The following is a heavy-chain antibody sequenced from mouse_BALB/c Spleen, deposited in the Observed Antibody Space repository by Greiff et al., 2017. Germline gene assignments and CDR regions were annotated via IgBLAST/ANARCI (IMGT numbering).Heavy chain of an antibody. CDR1: GYTFTSYW. CDR3: TREDYRYPYYAMDY. CDR2: IYPGNSDT. J-gene: IGHJ4*01. Sequence: VQLQQSGTVLARPGASVKMSCKASGYTFTSYWMHWVKPRPGQGLAWIGAIYPGNSDTSYHQKFKGKAKLTAVTSTSTAYMELSSLTNEDSAVYYCTREDYRYPYYAMDYWGQGTSVTVSS. D-gene: IGHD2-14*01. V-gene: IGHV1-5*01.